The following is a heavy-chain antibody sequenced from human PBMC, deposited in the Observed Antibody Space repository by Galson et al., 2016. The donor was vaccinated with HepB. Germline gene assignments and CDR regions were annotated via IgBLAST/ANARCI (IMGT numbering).Heavy chain of an antibody. V-gene: IGHV3-23*01. CDR1: GFTFSNSE. Sequence: SLRLSCAASGFTFSNSEMNWVRQAPGRGLEWVSGISGSGYYKYYGDNVRGRFTISRDTSRNTLYLKMNSLRAGDTALYYCAKDSGAYDHDSSGYRRNAFDIWGQGTMVTVSS. CDR3: AKDSGAYDHDSSGYRRNAFDI. J-gene: IGHJ3*02. CDR2: ISGSGYYK. D-gene: IGHD3-22*01.